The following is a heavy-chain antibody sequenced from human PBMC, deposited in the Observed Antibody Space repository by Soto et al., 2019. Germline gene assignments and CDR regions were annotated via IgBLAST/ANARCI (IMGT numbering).Heavy chain of an antibody. D-gene: IGHD6-13*01. CDR3: ARDNPYTNSFGKGVDP. CDR2: NIPVFGTV. V-gene: IGHV1-69*01. CDR1: GGTFSNYA. J-gene: IGHJ5*02. Sequence: QVRLVQSGAEVKKPGSSVKVSCKASGGTFSNYAITWLRLAPGQGLEWLGGNIPVFGTVNYAQKFQGRVTITADESTSTAYMELNRLRSEDTAVYYCARDNPYTNSFGKGVDPWGQGTLVIVS.